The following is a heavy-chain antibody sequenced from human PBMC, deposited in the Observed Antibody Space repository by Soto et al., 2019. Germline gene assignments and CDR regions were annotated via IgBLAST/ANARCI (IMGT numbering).Heavy chain of an antibody. CDR2: IYYSGST. J-gene: IGHJ4*02. D-gene: IGHD3-22*01. V-gene: IGHV4-39*01. Sequence: SETLSLTCTVSGGSISSSSYYWGWIRQPPGKGLEWIGSIYYSGSTYYNPSLKSRVTISVDTSKNQFSLKLGSVTAADTAVYYCATPFWDYYDSSGYYYFDYWGQGTLVTVSS. CDR1: GGSISSSSYY. CDR3: ATPFWDYYDSSGYYYFDY.